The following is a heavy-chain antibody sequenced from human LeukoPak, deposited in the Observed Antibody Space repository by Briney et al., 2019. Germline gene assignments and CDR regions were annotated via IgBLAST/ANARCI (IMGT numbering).Heavy chain of an antibody. CDR2: IYYSGSA. V-gene: IGHV4-59*01. D-gene: IGHD3-22*01. CDR3: AREIDSSGYFHPDY. CDR1: GGSISSYY. J-gene: IGHJ4*02. Sequence: SETLSLTCTVSGGSISSYYWRWIRQPPGKGLEWIGYIYYSGSANYNPSLKSRVTISVDTSKNQFSLKLSSVTAADTAVYYCAREIDSSGYFHPDYWGQGTLVTVSS.